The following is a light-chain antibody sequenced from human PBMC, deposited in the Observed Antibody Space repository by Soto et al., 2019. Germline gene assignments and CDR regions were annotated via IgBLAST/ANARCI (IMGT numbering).Light chain of an antibody. Sequence: DIVLTQSPGTLSLSPGDRATLSCRTSQSVSSSYLAWYQQKPGQAPRLLIYGTSSRATGIPDRFSGSGSGTDFTLSISRLEPEDFAVYYCQQYVSSPQTFGQGTKVEIK. J-gene: IGKJ1*01. CDR1: QSVSSSY. CDR3: QQYVSSPQT. CDR2: GTS. V-gene: IGKV3-20*01.